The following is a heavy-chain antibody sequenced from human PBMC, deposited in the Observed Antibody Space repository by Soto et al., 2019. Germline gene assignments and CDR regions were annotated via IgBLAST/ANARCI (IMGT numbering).Heavy chain of an antibody. V-gene: IGHV3-23*01. J-gene: IGHJ3*02. D-gene: IGHD3-10*01. Sequence: EVQLLESGGRLVQPGGSLRLSCAASGFSFSSHAMNWVRQAPGKGLEWVSGISGSGYRTDYADSVKGRFTISRDNSKSTVFLQMNSLRADDTAVYYCAKDVYGSGTYNSFDIWGQGTMVNVSS. CDR1: GFSFSSHA. CDR2: ISGSGYRT. CDR3: AKDVYGSGTYNSFDI.